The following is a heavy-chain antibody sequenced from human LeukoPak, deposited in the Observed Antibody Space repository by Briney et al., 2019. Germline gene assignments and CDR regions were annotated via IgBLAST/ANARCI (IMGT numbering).Heavy chain of an antibody. J-gene: IGHJ6*02. D-gene: IGHD3-22*01. Sequence: GGSLRLSCAASGFTFSDYYMSWIRQAPGKGLEWVSYISSSGSTIYYADSAKGRFTISRDNAKNSLYLQMNSLRAEDTAVYYCARVHYYDSSGYYRYYGMDVWGQGTTVTVSS. V-gene: IGHV3-11*01. CDR1: GFTFSDYY. CDR2: ISSSGSTI. CDR3: ARVHYYDSSGYYRYYGMDV.